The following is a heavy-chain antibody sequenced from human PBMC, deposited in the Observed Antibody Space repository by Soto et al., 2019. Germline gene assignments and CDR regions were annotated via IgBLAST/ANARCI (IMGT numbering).Heavy chain of an antibody. Sequence: EVQLVESGGGLVQPGGSLRLSCAASGFTFSRFWMHWVRQAPGKGLVWVSRINTDGSSTTYAGSVKGRFTISRDNAKNTLYLQMDSLRAEDTGVYYCTRDPGAYSSTWSFYFDSWGQGTLVTVSS. J-gene: IGHJ4*02. D-gene: IGHD6-13*01. V-gene: IGHV3-74*01. CDR3: TRDPGAYSSTWSFYFDS. CDR1: GFTFSRFW. CDR2: INTDGSST.